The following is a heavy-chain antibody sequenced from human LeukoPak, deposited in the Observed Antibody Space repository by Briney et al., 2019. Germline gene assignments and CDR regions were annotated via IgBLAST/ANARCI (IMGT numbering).Heavy chain of an antibody. J-gene: IGHJ4*02. CDR2: IYYSGST. V-gene: IGHV4-59*12. CDR3: ARDRPGGSSLDY. CDR1: GGSISSYY. D-gene: IGHD6-13*01. Sequence: SETLSLTCTVSGGSISSYYWSWIRQPAGKGLEWIGYIYYSGSTNYNPSLKSRVTISVDTSKNQFSLKLSSVTAADTAVYYCARDRPGGSSLDYWGQGILVTVSS.